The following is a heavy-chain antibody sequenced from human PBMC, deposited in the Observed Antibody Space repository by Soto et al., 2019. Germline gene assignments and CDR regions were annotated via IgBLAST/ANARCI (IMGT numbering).Heavy chain of an antibody. D-gene: IGHD6-13*01. CDR2: ISGSGGTT. J-gene: IGHJ5*02. CDR3: VQNGRAAAMYNWFDP. V-gene: IGHV3-23*01. Sequence: EVQLLESGGGLVQPGGSLRLSCTGSGFTFSSYAMNWVRQAPGKGLECVSTISGSGGTTYYADSVKGRFTISRDNSKNTLCLQISSMRAENTALYYCVQNGRAAAMYNWFDPWRQGTLVNVSS. CDR1: GFTFSSYA.